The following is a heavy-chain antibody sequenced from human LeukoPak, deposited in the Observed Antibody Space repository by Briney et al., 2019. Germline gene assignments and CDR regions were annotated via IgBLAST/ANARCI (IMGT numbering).Heavy chain of an antibody. D-gene: IGHD1-26*01. J-gene: IGHJ4*02. CDR1: GFIVSNNY. CDR3: AREGDFYSGRYYNDY. Sequence: PGGSLRLSCAASGFIVSNNYMTWVRQAPGKGLEWVSVIYSSGSTYYADSVKGRFTISRDNSKNTLYLQMNSLRAGDTAVYYCAREGDFYSGRYYNDYWGQGTLVTVSS. CDR2: IYSSGST. V-gene: IGHV3-53*01.